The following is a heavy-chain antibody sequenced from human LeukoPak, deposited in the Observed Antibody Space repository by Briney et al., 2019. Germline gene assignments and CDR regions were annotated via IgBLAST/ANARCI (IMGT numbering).Heavy chain of an antibody. V-gene: IGHV1-69*04. CDR2: IIPILGIV. CDR3: ARSMIIAAAAFDY. Sequence: SVKVSCKASGGTFSSYAISWVRQAPGQGLEWLGRIIPILGIVNYAQKFQGRVTITADKSTSTAYMELSSLRSEDTAVYYCARSMIIAAAAFDYWGQGTLVTVSS. CDR1: GGTFSSYA. D-gene: IGHD6-13*01. J-gene: IGHJ4*02.